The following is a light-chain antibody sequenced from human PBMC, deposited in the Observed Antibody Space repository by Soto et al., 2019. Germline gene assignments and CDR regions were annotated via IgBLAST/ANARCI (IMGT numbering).Light chain of an antibody. CDR3: QQYHNWPVYT. CDR2: GAS. J-gene: IGKJ2*01. CDR1: QSVSSN. Sequence: EIVMTQSPATLSVSPGERVTLSCRASQSVSSNLAWYQQKPGQAPRLVIYGASIRATGTPARFSGSGSGTEFALTISSLQSEDFAVYYCQQYHNWPVYTFGQGTKLEIK. V-gene: IGKV3-15*01.